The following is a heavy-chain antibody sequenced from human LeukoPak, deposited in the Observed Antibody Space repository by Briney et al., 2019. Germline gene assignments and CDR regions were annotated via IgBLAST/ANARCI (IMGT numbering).Heavy chain of an antibody. CDR2: ISYDGSNK. Sequence: PGGSLRLSCAASGFTFSSYGMHWVRQAPGKGLEWVAVISYDGSNKYCADSVKGRFTISRDNSKNTLYLQMNSLRAEDTAVYYCARPGRQYSSSPNWFDPWGQGTLVTVSS. J-gene: IGHJ5*02. V-gene: IGHV3-30*03. D-gene: IGHD6-13*01. CDR3: ARPGRQYSSSPNWFDP. CDR1: GFTFSSYG.